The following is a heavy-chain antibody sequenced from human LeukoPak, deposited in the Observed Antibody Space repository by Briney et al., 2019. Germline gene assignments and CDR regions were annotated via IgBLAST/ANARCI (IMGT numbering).Heavy chain of an antibody. CDR1: SYTFTSYG. D-gene: IGHD3-9*01. CDR3: AREGAAAPQLVSWFDP. V-gene: IGHV1-18*01. Sequence: ASVKVSCKASSYTFTSYGISWVRQAPGQGLEWMGWISGYNGNTNYAQRLQGRVTMTTDTSTRTAYMELRSLRSDDTAVYYCAREGAAAPQLVSWFDPWGQGTLVTVSS. J-gene: IGHJ5*02. CDR2: ISGYNGNT.